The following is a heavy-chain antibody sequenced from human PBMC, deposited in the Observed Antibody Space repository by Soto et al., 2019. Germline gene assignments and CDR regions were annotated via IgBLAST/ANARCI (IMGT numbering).Heavy chain of an antibody. CDR1: GFTFSSYA. D-gene: IGHD2-15*01. J-gene: IGHJ6*03. CDR3: AKSSTSGTYCSGGTCYSYYYYMDV. Sequence: EVQLLESGGGLVQPGGSLRLSCAASGFTFSSYAMSWVRQAPGKGLEWVSAISGGGGTTHYADSVKGRFTLSRDDSKNTLYLQMNSLRADDTALYYCAKSSTSGTYCSGGTCYSYYYYMDVCGKGTTVTVCS. CDR2: ISGGGGTT. V-gene: IGHV3-23*01.